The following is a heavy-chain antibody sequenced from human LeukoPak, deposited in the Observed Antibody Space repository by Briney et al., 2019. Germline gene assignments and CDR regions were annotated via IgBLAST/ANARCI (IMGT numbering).Heavy chain of an antibody. J-gene: IGHJ3*02. D-gene: IGHD3-10*01. CDR3: AKGRRGEGALDI. CDR2: ISGSGGST. V-gene: IGHV3-23*01. CDR1: GFTVSSYA. Sequence: GGSLRLSCAASGFTVSSYAMSWVRQAPGKGLGWVSYISGSGGSTYNADSVKGRFTISRDNSKNTLYLQMNSLRAEDTAVYYCAKGRRGEGALDIWGQGTMVTVSS.